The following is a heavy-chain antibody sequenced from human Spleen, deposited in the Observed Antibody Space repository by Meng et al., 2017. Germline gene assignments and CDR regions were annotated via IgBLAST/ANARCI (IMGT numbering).Heavy chain of an antibody. CDR1: GGSFSDYY. CDR2: INHSGST. V-gene: IGHV4-34*01. CDR3: ARGPTTMAHDFDY. J-gene: IGHJ4*02. D-gene: IGHD4-11*01. Sequence: QVQLQEWGAGLLKPSEPLSLPCVVSGGSFSDYYWSWIRQPPGKGLEWIGEINHSGSTNYNPSLESRATISVDTSQNNLSLKLSSVTAADSAVYYCARGPTTMAHDFDYWGQGTLVTVSS.